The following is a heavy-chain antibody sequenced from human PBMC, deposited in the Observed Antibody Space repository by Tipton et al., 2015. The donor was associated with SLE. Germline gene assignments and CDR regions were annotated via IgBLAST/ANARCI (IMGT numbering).Heavy chain of an antibody. Sequence: SLRLSYAASGFTFSSYAMHWVRQAPGKGLEWVAVISYDGSNKYYADSVKGRFTISRDNSKNTLYLQMNSLRAEDTAVYYCAKDNYDSSGYYYGLDYWGQGTLVTVSS. CDR1: GFTFSSYA. CDR3: AKDNYDSSGYYYGLDY. V-gene: IGHV3-30*04. D-gene: IGHD3-22*01. CDR2: ISYDGSNK. J-gene: IGHJ4*02.